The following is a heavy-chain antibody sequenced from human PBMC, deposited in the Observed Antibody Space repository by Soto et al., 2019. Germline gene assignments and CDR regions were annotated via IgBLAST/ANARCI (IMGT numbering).Heavy chain of an antibody. CDR3: ARGLGGRMDD. CDR2: IIPILGET. D-gene: IGHD3-16*01. J-gene: IGHJ6*02. Sequence: QVQLVQSGAEVKKPGSSVRVSCKASETIFSSNTISWVRQAPGQGLEWMGRIIPILGETNSAQKFQDRVTLTADKSTNTAYMELNSLRLEDTAVYYCARGLGGRMDDWGQGSTVTVSS. V-gene: IGHV1-69*08. CDR1: ETIFSSNT.